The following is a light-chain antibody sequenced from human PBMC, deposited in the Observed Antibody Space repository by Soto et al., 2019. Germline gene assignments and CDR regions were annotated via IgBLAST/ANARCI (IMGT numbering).Light chain of an antibody. J-gene: IGKJ1*01. CDR1: QSVSSGY. CDR3: QQYGSSLPLT. V-gene: IGKV3-20*01. Sequence: IVLTQSPGTLSLSPGERVTLSCRASQSVSSGYLAWYQQKPGQAPRLLIYGASTRATGIPDRFSGSGSGTDFTLAISTLEPEEFAVYYCQQYGSSLPLTFGQGTKVEIK. CDR2: GAS.